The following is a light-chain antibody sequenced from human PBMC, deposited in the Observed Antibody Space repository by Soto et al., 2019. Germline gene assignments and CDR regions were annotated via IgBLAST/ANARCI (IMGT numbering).Light chain of an antibody. Sequence: QLVLTQPPSVSGAPGQRVTISCTGTSSYIGAGYDVHWYQQLPGTAPKLLIHVNSNRPSGVPDRFSGSKSGTSVSLAITGLQAEDEADYYCQSYDSSLSGSVFGGGTKLTVL. CDR3: QSYDSSLSGSV. V-gene: IGLV1-40*01. J-gene: IGLJ3*02. CDR1: SSYIGAGYD. CDR2: VNS.